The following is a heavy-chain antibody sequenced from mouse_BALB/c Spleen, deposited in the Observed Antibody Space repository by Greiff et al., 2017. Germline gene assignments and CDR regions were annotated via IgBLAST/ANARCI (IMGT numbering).Heavy chain of an antibody. D-gene: IGHD2-4*01. CDR2: IDPENGDT. CDR1: GFNIKDYY. J-gene: IGHJ2*01. CDR3: NAYDFQFDY. Sequence: VQLQQSGAELVRSGASVKLSCTASGFNIKDYYMHWVKQRPEQGLEWIGWIDPENGDTEYAPKFQGKATMTADTSSNTAYLQLSSLTSEDTAVYYCNAYDFQFDYWGQGTTLTVSS. V-gene: IGHV14-4*02.